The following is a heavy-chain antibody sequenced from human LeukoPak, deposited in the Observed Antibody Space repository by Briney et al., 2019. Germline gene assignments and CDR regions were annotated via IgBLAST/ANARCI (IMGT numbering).Heavy chain of an antibody. J-gene: IGHJ4*02. D-gene: IGHD6-13*01. V-gene: IGHV4-39*01. CDR2: IYYSGST. Sequence: SETLSLTCTVSGGSISSSSYYWGWIRQPPGKGLEWIGSIYYSGSTYYNPSLRSRVTISVDTSKNQFSLRLSSVTAADTAVYYCAGRSYSSRWYYFDYWGQGTLVTVSS. CDR1: GGSISSSSYY. CDR3: AGRSYSSRWYYFDY.